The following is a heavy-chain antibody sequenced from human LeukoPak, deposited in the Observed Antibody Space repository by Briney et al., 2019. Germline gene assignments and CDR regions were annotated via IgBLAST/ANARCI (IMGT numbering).Heavy chain of an antibody. CDR1: GYTFTGYY. CDR2: INPNSGGT. D-gene: IGHD1/OR15-1a*01. Sequence: ASVKVSCKASGYTFTGYYMHWVRPAPGQGLEWMGWINPNSGGTNYAQKFQGRVTMTRDTSISTAYMELNRLRSDDTAVYYCARVMNREGTNYWGQGTLVTVSS. CDR3: ARVMNREGTNY. V-gene: IGHV1-2*02. J-gene: IGHJ4*02.